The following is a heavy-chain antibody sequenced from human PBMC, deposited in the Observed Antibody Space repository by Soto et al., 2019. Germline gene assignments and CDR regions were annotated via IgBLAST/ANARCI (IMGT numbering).Heavy chain of an antibody. CDR3: AKVLRNWFDP. CDR2: ISWNSGSI. J-gene: IGHJ5*02. D-gene: IGHD5-12*01. V-gene: IGHV3-9*01. CDR1: GFTFDDYA. Sequence: EVQLVESGGGLVQPGRSLRLSCAASGFTFDDYAMHWVRQAPGKGLEWVSGISWNSGSIGYADSVKGRFTISRDNAKNSLYLQLNSLRAEDTALYYCAKVLRNWFDPWGQGTLVTVSS.